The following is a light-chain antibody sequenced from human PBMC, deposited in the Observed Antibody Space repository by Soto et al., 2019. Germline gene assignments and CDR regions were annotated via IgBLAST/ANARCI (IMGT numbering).Light chain of an antibody. CDR3: QQYNSWIS. CDR1: QSVSSN. V-gene: IGKV3-15*01. CDR2: GAS. Sequence: IVMTQSPVTLSVSPGEGATLSYRASQSVSSNLAWYQQKPGQAPRLLIYGASTRAAGVPARFSGSGSGTEFTLTISSLQSEDFALYYCQQYNSWISFGGGTKVEIK. J-gene: IGKJ4*01.